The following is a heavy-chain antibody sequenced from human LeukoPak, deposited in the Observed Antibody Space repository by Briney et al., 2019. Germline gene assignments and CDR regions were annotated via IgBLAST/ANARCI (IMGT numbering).Heavy chain of an antibody. CDR2: IWYDGSNK. CDR1: GFTFSSYG. J-gene: IGHJ5*02. Sequence: GGSLRLSCAASGFTFSSYGMHWVRQAPGKGLEWVAVIWYDGSNKYYADSVKGRFTISRDKSKNTLHLQMNSLRAEDTAVYYCARGFSSSWYLGWFDPWGQGTLVTVSS. V-gene: IGHV3-33*01. D-gene: IGHD6-13*01. CDR3: ARGFSSSWYLGWFDP.